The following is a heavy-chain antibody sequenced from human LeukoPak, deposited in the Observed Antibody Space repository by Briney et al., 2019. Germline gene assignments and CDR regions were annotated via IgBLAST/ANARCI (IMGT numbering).Heavy chain of an antibody. CDR1: GFTVSSNY. V-gene: IGHV3-53*01. CDR3: ASPGIRYFDWLPHPFDY. Sequence: PGGSLRLSCAASGFTVSSNYMSWVRQAPGKGLEWVSVIYSGGSTYYADSVKGRFTISRHNSKNTLYLQMNSLRAEDTAVYYCASPGIRYFDWLPHPFDYWGQGTLVTVSS. CDR2: IYSGGST. J-gene: IGHJ4*02. D-gene: IGHD3-9*01.